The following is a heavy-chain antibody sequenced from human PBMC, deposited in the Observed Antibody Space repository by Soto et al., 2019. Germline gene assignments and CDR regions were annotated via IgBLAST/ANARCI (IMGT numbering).Heavy chain of an antibody. V-gene: IGHV1-8*02. CDR1: GYTVTSYG. D-gene: IGHD4-17*01. J-gene: IGHJ3*02. Sequence: ASVKVSCKASGYTVTSYGISWVRQAPGQGLEWMGWMNPNSGNTGYAQKFQGRVTMTRNTSISTAYMELSSLRSEDTAVYYCARPHGADYAFDIWGQGTMVTVSS. CDR2: MNPNSGNT. CDR3: ARPHGADYAFDI.